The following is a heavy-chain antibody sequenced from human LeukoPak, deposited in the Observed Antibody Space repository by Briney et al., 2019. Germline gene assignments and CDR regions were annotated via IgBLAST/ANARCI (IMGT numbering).Heavy chain of an antibody. D-gene: IGHD4-23*01. J-gene: IGHJ3*02. V-gene: IGHV1-69-2*01. CDR3: ATDRDYGGNPGADAFDI. Sequence: ASVKVSCKVSGYTFTDYYMHWVQRAPGKGLEWMGLVDPEDGETIYAEKFQGRVTITADTSTDTAYMELSSLRSEDTAVYYCATDRDYGGNPGADAFDIWGQGTMVTVSS. CDR1: GYTFTDYY. CDR2: VDPEDGET.